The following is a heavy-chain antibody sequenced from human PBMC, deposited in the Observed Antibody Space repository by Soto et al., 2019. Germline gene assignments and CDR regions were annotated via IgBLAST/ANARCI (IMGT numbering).Heavy chain of an antibody. CDR2: IYHSGST. Sequence: SETLSLTCPVSGGTISSGDYYWSWIRQPPGKGLEWIGEIYHSGSTNYNPSLKSRVTISVDKSKNQFSLKLSSVTAADTAVYYCARVGSSGHYYYYGMDVWGQGTTVTVSS. V-gene: IGHV4-39*07. J-gene: IGHJ6*02. CDR3: ARVGSSGHYYYYGMDV. D-gene: IGHD6-6*01. CDR1: GGTISSGDYY.